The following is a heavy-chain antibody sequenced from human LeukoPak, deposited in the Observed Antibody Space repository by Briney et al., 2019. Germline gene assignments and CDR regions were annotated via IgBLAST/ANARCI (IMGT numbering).Heavy chain of an antibody. Sequence: SETLSLTCAVSGYSISSGYYWGWIRQPPGKGLEWIGSIYHSGSTYYNPSLKSRVTISVDTSKNQFSLKLSSVTTADTAVYYCATDRVDYYLNYWGQGTLVTVSS. CDR3: ATDRVDYYLNY. J-gene: IGHJ4*02. V-gene: IGHV4-38-2*02. D-gene: IGHD2-21*02. CDR1: GYSISSGYY. CDR2: IYHSGST.